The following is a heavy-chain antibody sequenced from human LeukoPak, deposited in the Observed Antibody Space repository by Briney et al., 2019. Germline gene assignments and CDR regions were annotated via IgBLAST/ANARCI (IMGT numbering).Heavy chain of an antibody. V-gene: IGHV4-59*01. D-gene: IGHD2-2*01. J-gene: IGHJ3*02. Sequence: SETLSLTCTVSGGSISSYYWSWIRQPPGKGLEWIGYSYYSGSTNYNPSLKSRVTISVDTSKNQFSLKLSSVTAADTAVYYCAIAVVVPAAITIGYAFDIWGQGTMVTVSS. CDR1: GGSISSYY. CDR2: SYYSGST. CDR3: AIAVVVPAAITIGYAFDI.